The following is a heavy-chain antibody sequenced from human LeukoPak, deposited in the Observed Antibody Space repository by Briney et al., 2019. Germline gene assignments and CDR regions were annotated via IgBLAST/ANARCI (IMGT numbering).Heavy chain of an antibody. CDR3: ARSGGLQKFDY. V-gene: IGHV3-30-3*01. D-gene: IGHD4-11*01. J-gene: IGHJ4*02. Sequence: GGSLRLSCSASGFTFSTYWMSWVRQAPGKGLEWVAVISYDGSNKYYADSVKGRFIISRDTSKNTLYLEMNSLRAEDTAVYYCARSGGLQKFDYWGQGTLVTVSS. CDR1: GFTFSTYW. CDR2: ISYDGSNK.